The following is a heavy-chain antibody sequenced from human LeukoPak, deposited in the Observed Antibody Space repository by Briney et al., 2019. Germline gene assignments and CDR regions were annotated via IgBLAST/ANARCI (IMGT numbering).Heavy chain of an antibody. J-gene: IGHJ4*02. CDR3: ARGHGDQYYDSTGFDY. CDR1: GGSISSGGYS. Sequence: SETLSLTCAVSGGSISSGGYSWSWIRQPPGKGLEWIGYIYHSGSTNYNPSLKSRVTISVDTSKNQFSLKLSSVTAADTAVYYCARGHGDQYYDSTGFDYWGQGTLVTVSS. CDR2: IYHSGST. V-gene: IGHV4-30-2*01. D-gene: IGHD3-22*01.